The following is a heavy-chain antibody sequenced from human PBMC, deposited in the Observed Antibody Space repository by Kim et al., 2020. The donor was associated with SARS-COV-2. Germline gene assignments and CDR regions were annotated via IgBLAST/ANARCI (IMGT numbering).Heavy chain of an antibody. D-gene: IGHD6-19*01. V-gene: IGHV4-59*01. CDR2: T. CDR3: ARVLSGQFDY. J-gene: IGHJ4*02. Sequence: TNHNPSLKSRVTISVDTSKNQFSLKLSSVTAADTAVYYCARVLSGQFDYWGQGTLVTVSS.